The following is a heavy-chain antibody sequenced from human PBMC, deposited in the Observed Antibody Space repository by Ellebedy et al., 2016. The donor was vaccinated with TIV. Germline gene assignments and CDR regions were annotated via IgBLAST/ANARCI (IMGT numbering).Heavy chain of an antibody. CDR2: IKQDGSEK. V-gene: IGHV3-7*01. CDR1: GFTFGSYW. Sequence: GESLKISCAASGFTFGSYWMSWVRQAPGKGLEWVATIKQDGSEKNYVDSVKGRLAISRDHARSSLYLQMNSLSAEDTAVYYCARDVWGGGWAWGQGTPVTVSS. D-gene: IGHD6-19*01. CDR3: ARDVWGGGWA. J-gene: IGHJ5*02.